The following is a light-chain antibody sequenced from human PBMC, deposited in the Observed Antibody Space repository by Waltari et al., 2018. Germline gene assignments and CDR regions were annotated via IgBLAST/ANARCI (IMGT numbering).Light chain of an antibody. CDR2: GAS. CDR3: QQYHSYPRT. V-gene: IGKV1-16*01. J-gene: IGKJ1*01. CDR1: QYISNF. Sequence: DIQMTQSPSSLSASVGDRVTITCRASQYISNFLAWFQQKQGKAPKSLIYGASSLQSEVPSRFSGSGSGTNFTLTISSLQSEDFATYYCQQYHSYPRTFGQGTKVDIK.